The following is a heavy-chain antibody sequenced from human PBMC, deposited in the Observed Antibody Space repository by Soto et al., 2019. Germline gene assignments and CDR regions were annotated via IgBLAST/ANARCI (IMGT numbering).Heavy chain of an antibody. CDR1: GFTFRSYG. D-gene: IGHD2-21*01. V-gene: IGHV3-33*01. CDR2: IWYDGSHK. J-gene: IGHJ1*01. Sequence: QEQLVESGGGVVQPGRSLRLSCAASGFTFRSYGMHWVRQAPGKGLEWVASIWYDGSHKYYADSVTGRFSISRDISKNTLYRQMNKLRAEDTAVYFCAIVNIRDWYFQHWGQGTLVTVSS. CDR3: AIVNIRDWYFQH.